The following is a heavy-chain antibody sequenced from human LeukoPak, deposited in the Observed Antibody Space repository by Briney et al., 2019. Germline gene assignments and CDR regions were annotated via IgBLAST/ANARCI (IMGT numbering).Heavy chain of an antibody. V-gene: IGHV1-24*01. CDR3: ATESRITIFGVE. J-gene: IGHJ4*02. CDR2: FDPEDGET. Sequence: ASVKVSCKVSGYTLTELSMHWVRQAPGKGLEWRGGFDPEDGETIYAQKFQGRVTMTEDTSTDTAYMELSSLRSEDTAVYYCATESRITIFGVEWGQGTLVTVSS. CDR1: GYTLTELS. D-gene: IGHD3-3*01.